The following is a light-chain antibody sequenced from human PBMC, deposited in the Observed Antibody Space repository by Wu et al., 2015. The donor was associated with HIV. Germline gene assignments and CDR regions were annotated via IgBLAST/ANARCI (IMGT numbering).Light chain of an antibody. J-gene: IGKJ4*01. V-gene: IGKV1-39*01. CDR3: QQSDSDILT. CDR2: CF. Sequence: CRADVRNIRSYLAWYQRKTTGKPLAPDLWCFQFDKVGSRPRFSGSGSGTDFTLTINSLQPEDFATYYCQQSDSDILTFGGGTKVEI. CDR1: RNIRSY.